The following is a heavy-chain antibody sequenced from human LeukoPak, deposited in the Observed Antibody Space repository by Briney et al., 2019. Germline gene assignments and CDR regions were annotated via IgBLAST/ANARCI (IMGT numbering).Heavy chain of an antibody. CDR1: GFTFNSYR. D-gene: IGHD6-19*01. CDR3: ARVNEAVAGTDY. V-gene: IGHV3-21*01. Sequence: GGSLRLSCAASGFTFNSYRMNWVRQAPGKGLDGVSSISSSSSYIYYADSVKDRFSISRDNAKNSLYLQMNSLRAEDTAVYYCARVNEAVAGTDYWGEASLVTVSS. CDR2: ISSSSSYI. J-gene: IGHJ4*02.